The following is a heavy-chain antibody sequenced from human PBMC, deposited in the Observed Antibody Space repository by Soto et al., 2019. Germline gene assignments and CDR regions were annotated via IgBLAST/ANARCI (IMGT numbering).Heavy chain of an antibody. J-gene: IGHJ4*02. CDR3: ARTMYYYDTNGPSIDY. V-gene: IGHV4-31*03. D-gene: IGHD3-22*01. CDR1: GGSISSGGYY. CDR2: IYYSGST. Sequence: SETLSLTCTVSGGSISSGGYYWSWIRQHPGKGLEWIGYIYYSGSTYYNPSLKSRVTISVDRSKNQFSLKLSSVTAADTAVYYCARTMYYYDTNGPSIDYWGQGTLVTVSS.